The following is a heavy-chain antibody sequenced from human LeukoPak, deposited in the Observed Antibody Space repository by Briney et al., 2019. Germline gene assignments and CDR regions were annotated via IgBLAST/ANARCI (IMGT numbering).Heavy chain of an antibody. Sequence: GGSLRLSCAASGFTFSSYSMNWVRQAPGKGLEWVSSISSSSSYIYYADSVKGRFTISRDNAKNSLYLQMNSLRAEDTAMYYCARAGKPAAISPFDYWGQGTLVTVSA. CDR2: ISSSSSYI. D-gene: IGHD2-2*02. J-gene: IGHJ4*02. CDR1: GFTFSSYS. V-gene: IGHV3-21*01. CDR3: ARAGKPAAISPFDY.